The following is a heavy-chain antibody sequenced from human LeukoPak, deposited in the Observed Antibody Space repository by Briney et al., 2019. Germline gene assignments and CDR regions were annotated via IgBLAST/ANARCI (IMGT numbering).Heavy chain of an antibody. CDR2: ISYDGSNQ. J-gene: IGHJ4*02. D-gene: IGHD6-13*01. CDR1: GFTFSNDV. V-gene: IGHV3-30*04. CDR3: ARDLVRKGY. Sequence: PGGSLRLSCAASGFTFSNDVMHWVRQAPGKGLEWVAVISYDGSNQYYADSVKGRFTISRDNSKNTLYLQMNSLRAEDTAVYYCARDLVRKGYWGQGTLVTVSS.